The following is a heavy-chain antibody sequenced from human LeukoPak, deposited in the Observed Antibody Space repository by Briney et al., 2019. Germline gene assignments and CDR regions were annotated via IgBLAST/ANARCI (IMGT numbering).Heavy chain of an antibody. V-gene: IGHV4-59*10. Sequence: PSETLSLTCAVYGGSFSGYYWSWIRQPAGKGLEWIGRIYTSGSTNYNPSLKSRVTMSVDTSKNQFSLKLSSVTAADTAVYYCARAPTHYDILTGQYYYMDVWGKGTTVTVSS. D-gene: IGHD3-9*01. CDR3: ARAPTHYDILTGQYYYMDV. CDR2: IYTSGST. J-gene: IGHJ6*03. CDR1: GGSFSGYY.